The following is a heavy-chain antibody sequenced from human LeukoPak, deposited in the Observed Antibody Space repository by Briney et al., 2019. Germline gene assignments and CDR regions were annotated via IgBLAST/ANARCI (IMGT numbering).Heavy chain of an antibody. D-gene: IGHD3-10*01. V-gene: IGHV3-7*01. Sequence: GGSLRLSCAASGFTFSTSWMNWVRRAPGKGLEWVALIKQHGSEIYYADSVKGRFTNSRDDAASSLYLQMHSLRAEDTAVYYCATDRGTYWGQGTLVTVSS. J-gene: IGHJ4*02. CDR2: IKQHGSEI. CDR3: ATDRGTY. CDR1: GFTFSTSW.